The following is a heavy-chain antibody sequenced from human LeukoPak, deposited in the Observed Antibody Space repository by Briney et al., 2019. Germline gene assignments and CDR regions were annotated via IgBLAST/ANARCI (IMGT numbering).Heavy chain of an antibody. V-gene: IGHV3-43*02. CDR2: ISGDGGNT. D-gene: IGHD2-21*02. J-gene: IGHJ4*02. CDR3: AKDIIRAGWAPTASDY. Sequence: QPGGSLRLSCAASGFTFDDYAMHWVRQAPGKGLEWVSLISGDGGNTYYADSVKGRFAISRDNSKNSLYLQMNSLRTEDTALYYCAKDIIRAGWAPTASDYWGQGTLVTVSS. CDR1: GFTFDDYA.